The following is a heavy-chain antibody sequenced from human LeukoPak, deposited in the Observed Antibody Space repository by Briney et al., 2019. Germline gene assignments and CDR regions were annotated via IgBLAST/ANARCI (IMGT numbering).Heavy chain of an antibody. Sequence: SETLSLTCAVYGGSFSGYYWSWIRQPPGKGLEWIGEINHSGSTNYNPSLKSRVTISVDTSKNQFSLKLSSVTAADTAVYYCARVKASSSWYGKYPHKYYYYMDVWGKGTTVTISS. CDR2: INHSGST. D-gene: IGHD6-13*01. V-gene: IGHV4-34*01. CDR1: GGSFSGYY. CDR3: ARVKASSSWYGKYPHKYYYYMDV. J-gene: IGHJ6*03.